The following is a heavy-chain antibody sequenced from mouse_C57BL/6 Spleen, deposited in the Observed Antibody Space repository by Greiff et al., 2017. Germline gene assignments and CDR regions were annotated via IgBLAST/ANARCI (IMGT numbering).Heavy chain of an antibody. CDR2: INPNYGTT. Sequence: VHVKQSGPELVKPGASVKFSCKASGYSFTDYYMNWVKQSNGKSLEWIGVINPNYGTTSYNQKFKGKATVTVDQSSSTAYMQLISLTSEDSAVYYGARRNYYVSPYAMDYWGQGTTVTVSS. V-gene: IGHV1-39*01. J-gene: IGHJ4*01. D-gene: IGHD1-1*01. CDR1: GYSFTDYY. CDR3: ARRNYYVSPYAMDY.